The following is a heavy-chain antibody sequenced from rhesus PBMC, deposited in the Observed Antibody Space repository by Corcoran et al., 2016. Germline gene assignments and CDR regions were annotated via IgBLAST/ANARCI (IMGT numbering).Heavy chain of an antibody. Sequence: QVQLQESGPGVVKPSETLSLTCAVSCGSISDSYRWSWIRQPPGKGLEWIGYIYGSSTSTNHNPSLKSRLPIAKDTSKTQFSLKLSSVPAADTDVYYCARGNSGRFDYWGQGVLVTVSS. CDR1: CGSISDSYR. V-gene: IGHV4S10*01. CDR3: ARGNSGRFDY. CDR2: IYGSSTST. D-gene: IGHD6-25*01. J-gene: IGHJ4*01.